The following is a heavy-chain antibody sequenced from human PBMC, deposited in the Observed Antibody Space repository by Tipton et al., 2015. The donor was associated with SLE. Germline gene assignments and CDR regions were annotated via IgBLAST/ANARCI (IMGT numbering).Heavy chain of an antibody. CDR2: IDHFGNT. J-gene: IGHJ3*02. CDR1: GGSFSGYS. V-gene: IGHV4-34*01. D-gene: IGHD3-10*01. Sequence: TLSLTCAVYGGSFSGYSWSWIRQPPGKGLEWIGEIDHFGNTNYNPPLKSRVTVSVDTSKNQFSLKLSSVTAADTAVYYCARDYYGSGFDAFDIWGQGTMVTVSS. CDR3: ARDYYGSGFDAFDI.